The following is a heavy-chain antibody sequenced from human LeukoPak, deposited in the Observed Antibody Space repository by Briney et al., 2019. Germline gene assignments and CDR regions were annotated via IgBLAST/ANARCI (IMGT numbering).Heavy chain of an antibody. CDR1: GGSISSFY. J-gene: IGHJ4*02. D-gene: IGHD2-2*01. CDR2: IYYTGGT. Sequence: PSETLSLTCSVSGGSISSFYWSWIRQPPGKGLEWFGYIYYTGGTNYNPSLKSRVTMSVDTSKNQFSLKLSSVTAADTAVYYCAREVGDCSSTSCVDYWGQGTLVTVSS. V-gene: IGHV4-59*01. CDR3: AREVGDCSSTSCVDY.